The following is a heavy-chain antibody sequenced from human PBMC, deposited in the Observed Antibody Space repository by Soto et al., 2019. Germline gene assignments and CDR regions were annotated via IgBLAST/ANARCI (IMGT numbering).Heavy chain of an antibody. CDR1: GYSFTSYW. CDR3: ARSPARRNGQRAFDY. D-gene: IGHD2-8*01. Sequence: EVQLVQSGAEVKKPGESLKISCKGSGYSFTSYWIGWVRQMPGKGLEWMGFIYPGDSDTRYNPSFQGQVTISADKSVITAYLQWSSLKASDTAMYYCARSPARRNGQRAFDYWGQGTLVTVSS. CDR2: IYPGDSDT. J-gene: IGHJ4*02. V-gene: IGHV5-51*03.